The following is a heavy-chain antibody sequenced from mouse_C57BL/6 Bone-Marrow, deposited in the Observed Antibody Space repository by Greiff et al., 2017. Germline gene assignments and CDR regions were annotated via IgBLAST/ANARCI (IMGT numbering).Heavy chain of an antibody. Sequence: VQLQQSGAELVRPGASVKLSCTASGFNIKDYYMPWVTQRPEQSLEWIGRIVAEDGDTEYAPKVQGKVTMTADTSANTAYLQLSSLTSEDTAVFYCTTLGCFDYWGQGTTLTVSS. CDR2: IVAEDGDT. CDR1: GFNIKDYY. J-gene: IGHJ2*01. D-gene: IGHD4-1*01. CDR3: TTLGCFDY. V-gene: IGHV14-1*01.